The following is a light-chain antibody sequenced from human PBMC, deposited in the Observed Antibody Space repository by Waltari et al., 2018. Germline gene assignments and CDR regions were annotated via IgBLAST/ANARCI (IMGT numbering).Light chain of an antibody. CDR2: AAS. CDR3: QKYDRDPRT. CDR1: HGISNY. V-gene: IGKV1-27*01. J-gene: IGKJ1*01. Sequence: DIQMTWSPSSLSGSVGYSVSSTCRASHGISNYLAWYQQKPGTVPKLLIYAASTLQSGFPSRFSGSGSGTDFTLTISSLQPEDVATYYCQKYDRDPRTFGQGTKVEIK.